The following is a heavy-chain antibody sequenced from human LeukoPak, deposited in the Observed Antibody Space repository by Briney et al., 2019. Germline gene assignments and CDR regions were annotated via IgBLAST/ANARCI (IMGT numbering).Heavy chain of an antibody. V-gene: IGHV3-11*01. D-gene: IGHD3-16*01. Sequence: GGSLRLSCAASGFTLSDYYIRWIRQATGKGLEWVSYISNSGSTNYYADLEKRLSTFSRNNDKNSVSLKINRLSADDTAVYYCARDRLSARMTTLLVLDAFDIWGQGTMVTVSS. J-gene: IGHJ3*02. CDR2: ISNSGSTN. CDR1: GFTLSDYY. CDR3: ARDRLSARMTTLLVLDAFDI.